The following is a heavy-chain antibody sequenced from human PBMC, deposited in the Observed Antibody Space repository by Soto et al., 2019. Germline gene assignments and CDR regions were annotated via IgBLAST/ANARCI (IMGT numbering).Heavy chain of an antibody. J-gene: IGHJ6*02. CDR3: AGGMAGLDV. V-gene: IGHV3-74*01. Sequence: DVQLVESGGGVVQPGGSLRLSCAAFGLSFNIYWMHWVRQVPGKGLVWLARINSDGSHTIYVDSVKGRFTISRDNPKNTVFLQMDSLRDEDTGVYYCAGGMAGLDVWGQGTTVTVSS. CDR2: INSDGSHT. CDR1: GLSFNIYW.